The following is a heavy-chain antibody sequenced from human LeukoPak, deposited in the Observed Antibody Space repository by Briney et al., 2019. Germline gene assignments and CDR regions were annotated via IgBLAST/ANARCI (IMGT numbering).Heavy chain of an antibody. CDR1: GGSISSYY. CDR3: ARSRYCSGGSCYFDY. D-gene: IGHD2-15*01. CDR2: IYYSGST. V-gene: IGHV4-59*01. J-gene: IGHJ4*02. Sequence: SETLSLTCTVSGGSISSYYWSWIRQPPGKGLEWIGYIYYSGSTNYNPSLKGRVTISVDTSKNQFSLKLSSVTAADTAVYYCARSRYCSGGSCYFDYWGQGTLVTVSS.